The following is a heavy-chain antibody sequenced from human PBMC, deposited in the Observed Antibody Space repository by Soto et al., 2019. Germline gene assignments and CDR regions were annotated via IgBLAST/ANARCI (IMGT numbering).Heavy chain of an antibody. D-gene: IGHD3-22*01. Sequence: GGSLRLSCAASGFTFDDYAMHWVRQAPGKGLEWVSGISWNSGSIGYADSVKGRFTISRDNAKNSLYLQMNSLRTEDTALYYCAKDISYDSSGYYPGGHYFDYWGQGTLVTVYS. CDR3: AKDISYDSSGYYPGGHYFDY. CDR2: ISWNSGSI. V-gene: IGHV3-9*01. J-gene: IGHJ4*02. CDR1: GFTFDDYA.